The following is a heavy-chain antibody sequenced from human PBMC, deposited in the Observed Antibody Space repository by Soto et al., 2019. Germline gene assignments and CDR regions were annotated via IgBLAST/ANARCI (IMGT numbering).Heavy chain of an antibody. Sequence: ASVKVSCKVSGHTLTELSMHWVRQAPGKGLEWMGGFDREDGDTIYAQKFQGRVTMTENTSTDTAYMELTSLRSEDTAVYYCATVRELLHWYFDLWGRGTLVTVSS. J-gene: IGHJ2*01. CDR2: FDREDGDT. V-gene: IGHV1-24*01. D-gene: IGHD1-26*01. CDR1: GHTLTELS. CDR3: ATVRELLHWYFDL.